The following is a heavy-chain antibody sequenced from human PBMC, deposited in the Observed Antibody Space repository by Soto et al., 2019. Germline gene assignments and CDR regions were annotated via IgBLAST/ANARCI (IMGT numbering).Heavy chain of an antibody. Sequence: SVKVSCKASGGTFSRDAISWVRQAPGQGLEWMGGIIPIFGTANYAQKFQGRVTITADESTSTAYMELSSLRSEDTAVYYCATRLNGYSSARFDYWAQGTLVTVSS. V-gene: IGHV1-69*13. D-gene: IGHD6-19*01. CDR2: IIPIFGTA. CDR3: ATRLNGYSSARFDY. CDR1: GGTFSRDA. J-gene: IGHJ4*02.